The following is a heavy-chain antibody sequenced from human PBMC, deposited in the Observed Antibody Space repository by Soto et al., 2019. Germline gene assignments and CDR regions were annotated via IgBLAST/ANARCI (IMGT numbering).Heavy chain of an antibody. V-gene: IGHV3-21*01. D-gene: IGHD3-16*01. Sequence: EVQLVESGGGLVKPGGSLRLSCAASGFTFSSYSMNWVRQAPGKGLEWVSSISSSSSYIYYADSVKGRFTISRDNAKNSLYLQMNSLRAEDTAVYYCARDAGGGISGGDYWGQGTLVTVSS. CDR3: ARDAGGGISGGDY. CDR1: GFTFSSYS. CDR2: ISSSSSYI. J-gene: IGHJ4*02.